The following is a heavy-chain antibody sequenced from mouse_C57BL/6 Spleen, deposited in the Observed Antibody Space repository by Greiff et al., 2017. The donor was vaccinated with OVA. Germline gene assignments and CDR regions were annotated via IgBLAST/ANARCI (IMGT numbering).Heavy chain of an antibody. J-gene: IGHJ2*01. CDR1: GFSLTSYG. Sequence: VKLQESGPGLVQPSQSLSITCTVSGFSLTSYGVHWVRQSPGKGLEWLGVIWSGGSTDYNAAFISRLSISKDNSKSQVFFKMNSLQADDTAIYYCARNGNYGSSYVADYWGQGTTLTVSS. V-gene: IGHV2-2*01. CDR3: ARNGNYGSSYVADY. CDR2: IWSGGST. D-gene: IGHD1-1*01.